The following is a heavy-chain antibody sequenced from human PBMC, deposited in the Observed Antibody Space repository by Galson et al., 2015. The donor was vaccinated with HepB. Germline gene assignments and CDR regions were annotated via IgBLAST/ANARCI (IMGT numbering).Heavy chain of an antibody. CDR1: GFTFSGSA. D-gene: IGHD1-26*01. V-gene: IGHV3-73*01. CDR3: TREWEWLPNGCAEVCYYYYGMDV. J-gene: IGHJ6*02. CDR2: IRSKANSYAT. Sequence: SLRLSCAASGFTFSGSAMHWVRQASGKGLEWVGRIRSKANSYATAYAASVKGRFTISRDDSKNTAYLQMNSLKTEDTAVYYCTREWEWLPNGCAEVCYYYYGMDVWGQGTTVTVSS.